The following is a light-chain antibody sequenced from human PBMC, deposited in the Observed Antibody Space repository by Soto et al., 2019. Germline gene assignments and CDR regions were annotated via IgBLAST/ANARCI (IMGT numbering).Light chain of an antibody. V-gene: IGKV3-20*01. CDR1: QSVSSSY. J-gene: IGKJ1*01. CDR2: GAS. Sequence: EIGLTQSPGTLSLSPGERGTLSCRASQSVSSSYLAWYQQKPGQAPRLLIYGASSRATGIPDRFSGSGSGTDFTLTISRLEPEDFAVYYCQQYGSSPRTFGQGTKVEIK. CDR3: QQYGSSPRT.